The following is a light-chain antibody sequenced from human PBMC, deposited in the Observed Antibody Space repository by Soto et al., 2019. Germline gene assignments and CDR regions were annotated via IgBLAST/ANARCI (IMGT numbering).Light chain of an antibody. J-gene: IGLJ3*02. V-gene: IGLV2-14*01. CDR1: SSDVGAYNY. Sequence: QSALTQPASVSGSPGQSITISCTGTSSDVGAYNYVSWYQQHPGKAPKLMIYDVSDRPSGVSNRFSGSKSGNTASLTISGLQAEDDSDYYCSSYTRSNTWVFGGGTKLTVL. CDR2: DVS. CDR3: SSYTRSNTWV.